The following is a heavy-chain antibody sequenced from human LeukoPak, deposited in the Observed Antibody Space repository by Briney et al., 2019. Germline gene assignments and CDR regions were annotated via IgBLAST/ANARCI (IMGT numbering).Heavy chain of an antibody. V-gene: IGHV4-61*09. CDR3: ARDTRDSWSWDFDY. J-gene: IGHJ4*02. D-gene: IGHD6-13*01. CDR2: INVAGST. Sequence: SETLSLTCTVSGASINSSGHYWSWIRKLAGKGLEWIGHINVAGSTNYNPSLKSRLTISLDTSKNQFSLNLNSVTAADTAVFYCARDTRDSWSWDFDYWGQGTLVTVSS. CDR1: GASINSSGHY.